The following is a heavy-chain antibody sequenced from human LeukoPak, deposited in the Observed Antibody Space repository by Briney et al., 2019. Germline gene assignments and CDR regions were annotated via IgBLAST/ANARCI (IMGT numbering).Heavy chain of an antibody. J-gene: IGHJ4*02. CDR3: GSGGGEEFGEYDVFDY. Sequence: SQTLSLTCAVSGGSISSGGYSWSWIRQPPGKGLEWIGYIYHSGRTYYNPSLKSRVTISIDRSKNQFSLRLSSVTAADTAGYSWGSGGGEEFGEYDVFDYWGQGTLVTVSS. CDR2: IYHSGRT. CDR1: GGSISSGGYS. D-gene: IGHD3-10*01. V-gene: IGHV4-30-2*01.